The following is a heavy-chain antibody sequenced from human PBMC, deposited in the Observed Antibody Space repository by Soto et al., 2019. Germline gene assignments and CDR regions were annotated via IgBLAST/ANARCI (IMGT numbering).Heavy chain of an antibody. D-gene: IGHD5-18*01. J-gene: IGHJ4*02. CDR1: GDSISSSNSH. Sequence: PPETLSLTCTVSGDSISSSNSHWGWTRQPPGKGLEYIGSVYYGGAIFYSGNIYYNPSLKSRVTISVDTSKNQFSLKLSSLTAADTAVYFCDRLRILLWPRCDVWGQGTLVTVSS. CDR2: VYYGGAIFYSGNI. CDR3: DRLRILLWPRCDV. V-gene: IGHV4-39*07.